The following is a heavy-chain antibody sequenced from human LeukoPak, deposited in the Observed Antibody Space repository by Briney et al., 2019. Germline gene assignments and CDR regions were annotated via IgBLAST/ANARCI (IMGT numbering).Heavy chain of an antibody. CDR1: GGSISSSSYY. D-gene: IGHD2-15*01. J-gene: IGHJ4*02. V-gene: IGHV4-39*07. Sequence: SETLSLTCTVSGGSISSSSYYWGWIRQPPGKGLEWIGSIYYSGSTYYNPSLKSRVTISVDTSKNQFSLKLSSVTAADTAVHYCARGRGGTAIVVVVAATPRTNYFDYWGQGTLVTVSS. CDR2: IYYSGST. CDR3: ARGRGGTAIVVVVAATPRTNYFDY.